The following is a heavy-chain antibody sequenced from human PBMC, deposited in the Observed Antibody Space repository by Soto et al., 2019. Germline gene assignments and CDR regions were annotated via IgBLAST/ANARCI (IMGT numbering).Heavy chain of an antibody. CDR3: ARHHKYYDILTGYYRDYGMDV. Sequence: SETLSLTCAVYGESFSGYYWNWIRQPPGKGLEWIGEITHTGSTNYNPSLKSRVTISLDTSKNQFSLKLSSVTAADTAVYYCARHHKYYDILTGYYRDYGMDVWGQGTTVTVSS. J-gene: IGHJ6*02. CDR1: GESFSGYY. CDR2: ITHTGST. D-gene: IGHD3-9*01. V-gene: IGHV4-34*01.